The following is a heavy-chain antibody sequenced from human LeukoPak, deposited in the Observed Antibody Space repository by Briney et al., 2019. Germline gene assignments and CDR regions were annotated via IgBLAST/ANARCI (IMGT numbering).Heavy chain of an antibody. Sequence: GGSLRLSCAASGFTFSSYEMNWVRQAPGKGLEWVSSISRSATTIYYADSVKGRFTISRDNSKNTLYLQMNSLRAEDTAVYYCAKDLSGSYYPQFDYWGQGTLVTVSS. V-gene: IGHV3-48*03. J-gene: IGHJ4*02. CDR3: AKDLSGSYYPQFDY. CDR2: ISRSATTI. CDR1: GFTFSSYE. D-gene: IGHD1-26*01.